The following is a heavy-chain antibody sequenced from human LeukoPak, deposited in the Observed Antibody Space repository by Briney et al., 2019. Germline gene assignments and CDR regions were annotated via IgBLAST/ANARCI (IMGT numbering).Heavy chain of an antibody. V-gene: IGHV3-23*01. CDR2: IGVGGT. Sequence: GGSLGLSCAASGFTFSPYGMGWVRQAPGKGLEWVSSIGVGGTYYADSVKGRFTISRDNSKSTLYLEMNGLRAEDTAVYYCASDYPRYYFYMDVWGKGTTVTVSS. D-gene: IGHD4-11*01. J-gene: IGHJ6*03. CDR1: GFTFSPYG. CDR3: ASDYPRYYFYMDV.